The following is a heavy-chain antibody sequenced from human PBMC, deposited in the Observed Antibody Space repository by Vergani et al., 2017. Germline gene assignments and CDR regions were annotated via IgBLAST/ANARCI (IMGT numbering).Heavy chain of an antibody. Sequence: VQLLESGGGSAQPGESLRLSCVASGFTFNQYGMHWVRQAPGKGLEWVAVTWYDGNNKQYADSVKGRFTISRDNSKSTMYLQMNSLRDEDTGVYYCARGVRLLYNGFDPWGQGTLVTVSS. CDR3: ARGVRLLYNGFDP. CDR1: GFTFNQYG. V-gene: IGHV3-33*08. D-gene: IGHD3-10*01. CDR2: TWYDGNNK. J-gene: IGHJ5*01.